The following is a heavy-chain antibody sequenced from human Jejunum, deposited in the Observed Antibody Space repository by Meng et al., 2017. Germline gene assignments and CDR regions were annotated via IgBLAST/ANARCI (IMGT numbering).Heavy chain of an antibody. CDR1: GGSSSGFY. D-gene: IGHD1-14*01. V-gene: IGHV4-34*01. CDR3: TRGTDRAKSGDY. J-gene: IGHJ4*02. CDR2: IHPSGST. Sequence: QVQLQQWGSGQLQPSETLSLTCAVYGGSSSGFYLSWSRQPPGKGLEWIGEIHPSGSTDYNPSLQSRLTISLDTSKNQFSLSLNSATAADTGIYYCTRGTDRAKSGDYWGQGTLVTVSS.